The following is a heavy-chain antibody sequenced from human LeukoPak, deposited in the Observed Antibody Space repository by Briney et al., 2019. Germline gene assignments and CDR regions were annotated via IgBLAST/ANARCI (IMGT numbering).Heavy chain of an antibody. D-gene: IGHD5-18*01. V-gene: IGHV4-38-2*02. Sequence: PSETLSLTCTVSGYSISSGYYWGWIRQPPGKGLEWIGSIYHSGSTYYNPSLKSRVTISVDTSRNQFSLKLSSVTAADTAVYYCAREDTASSFDYWGQGTLVTVSS. CDR1: GYSISSGYY. CDR2: IYHSGST. CDR3: AREDTASSFDY. J-gene: IGHJ4*02.